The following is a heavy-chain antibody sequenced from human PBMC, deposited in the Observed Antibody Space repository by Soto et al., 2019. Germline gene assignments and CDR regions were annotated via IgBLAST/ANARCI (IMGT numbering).Heavy chain of an antibody. Sequence: GASVKVSCKASGYTFTSYAMHWVSQAPGQRLEWMGWINAGNGNTKYSQKFQGRVTITRDTSASTAYMELSSLRSEDTAVYYCARVPSAAAGDYYYYGMDVWGQGTTVTVSS. CDR3: ARVPSAAAGDYYYYGMDV. CDR2: INAGNGNT. J-gene: IGHJ6*02. D-gene: IGHD6-13*01. CDR1: GYTFTSYA. V-gene: IGHV1-3*01.